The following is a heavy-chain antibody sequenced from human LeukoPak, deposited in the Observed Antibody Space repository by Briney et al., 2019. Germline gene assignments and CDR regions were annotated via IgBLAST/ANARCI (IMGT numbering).Heavy chain of an antibody. J-gene: IGHJ4*02. D-gene: IGHD6-19*01. CDR3: AKGVSGWYIFDY. CDR2: ISYDGSNK. CDR1: GFTFSSYG. Sequence: GGSLRLSCAASGFTFSSYGMHWVRQAPGKGLEWVAVISYDGSNKYYADSVKGRFTISRDYSKDTLYLQMNSLRAEDTAVYYCAKGVSGWYIFDYWGQGTLVTVSS. V-gene: IGHV3-30*18.